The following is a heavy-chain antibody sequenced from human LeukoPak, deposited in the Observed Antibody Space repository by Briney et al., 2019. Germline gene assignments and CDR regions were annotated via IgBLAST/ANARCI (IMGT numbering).Heavy chain of an antibody. CDR3: ARGADYVWGSYRYSSDY. J-gene: IGHJ4*02. Sequence: GASVKVSCKASGYTFTGYYMHWVRQAPGQGLEWMGWISAYNGNTNYAQKLQGRVTMTTDTSTSTAYMELRSLRSDDTAVYYCARGADYVWGSYRYSSDYWGQGTLVTVSS. D-gene: IGHD3-16*02. CDR2: ISAYNGNT. V-gene: IGHV1-18*04. CDR1: GYTFTGYY.